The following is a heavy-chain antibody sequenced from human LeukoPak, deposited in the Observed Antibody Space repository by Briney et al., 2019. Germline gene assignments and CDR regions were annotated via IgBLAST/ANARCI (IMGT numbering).Heavy chain of an antibody. CDR2: IYYSGST. D-gene: IGHD2-2*01. CDR1: GGSISSGDYY. V-gene: IGHV4-30-4*08. CDR3: AREGGYCSSTSCYYFDY. J-gene: IGHJ4*02. Sequence: SETLSLTCTVSGGSISSGDYYWSWIRQPPGKGLEWIGYIYYSGSTYYNPSLKSRVTISVDTSKNQFSLKLSSVTAADTAVYYCAREGGYCSSTSCYYFDYWGQGTLVTVSS.